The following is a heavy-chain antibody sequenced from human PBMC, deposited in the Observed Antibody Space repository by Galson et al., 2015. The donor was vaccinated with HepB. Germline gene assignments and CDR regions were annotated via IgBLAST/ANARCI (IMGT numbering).Heavy chain of an antibody. CDR3: ARFYDSMGHDAFDI. CDR1: GFTFSSYG. D-gene: IGHD3-22*01. V-gene: IGHV3-33*08. J-gene: IGHJ3*02. CDR2: IWYDGSNK. Sequence: TLRLSCAASGFTFSSYGMHWVRQAPGKGLEWVAVIWYDGSNKYYADSVEGRFTISRDNSKNTLYLQMNSLRAEDTAVYYCARFYDSMGHDAFDIWGQGTMVTVSS.